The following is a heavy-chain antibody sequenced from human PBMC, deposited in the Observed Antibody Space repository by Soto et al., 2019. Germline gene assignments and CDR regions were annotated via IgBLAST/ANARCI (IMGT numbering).Heavy chain of an antibody. D-gene: IGHD6-19*01. J-gene: IGHJ4*02. Sequence: SETLSLTCTVSGGSITCHYWTGMRQPPGKRLEWIGYIFYSGSTNYNPSLKSRVTISVDTSKNQFSLKLSSVTAADTAVYYCARVGSSGWAPDYWGPGTLVTVSS. CDR2: IFYSGST. CDR3: ARVGSSGWAPDY. CDR1: GGSITCHY. V-gene: IGHV4-59*11.